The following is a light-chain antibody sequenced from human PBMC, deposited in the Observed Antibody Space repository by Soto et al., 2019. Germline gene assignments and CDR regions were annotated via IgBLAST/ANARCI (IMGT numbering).Light chain of an antibody. CDR2: GAS. CDR3: QQYNNWPRVT. Sequence: EIVMTLSPATLSVSPGEGATLSCRASQSVSSNLAWYQQKPSQAPRLLIYGASTRATGIPARFSGSGSGTEFTLTISSLQSEDFAVYYCQQYNNWPRVTFGQGTKVDIK. V-gene: IGKV3-15*01. CDR1: QSVSSN. J-gene: IGKJ1*01.